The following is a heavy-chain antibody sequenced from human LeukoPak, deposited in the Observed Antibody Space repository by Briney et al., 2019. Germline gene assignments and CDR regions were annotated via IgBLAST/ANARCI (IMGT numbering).Heavy chain of an antibody. CDR2: IYPDDSNT. V-gene: IGHV5-51*01. CDR3: ARRGSGSYYLDY. CDR1: GYNFPIYW. J-gene: IGHJ4*02. Sequence: GESLKISCQGSGYNFPIYWIGWVRQMPGQGLEWMGIIYPDDSNTIYGPSFQGQVTISADKSINTAYLEWSSLKASDTAIYYCARRGSGSYYLDYWGQGTLVTVSS. D-gene: IGHD3-10*01.